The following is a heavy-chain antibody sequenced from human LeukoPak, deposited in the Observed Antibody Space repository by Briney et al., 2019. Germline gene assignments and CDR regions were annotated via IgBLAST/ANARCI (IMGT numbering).Heavy chain of an antibody. CDR2: IKSKTDGGTT. D-gene: IGHD3-3*01. CDR1: GFTFSNAW. J-gene: IGHJ4*02. V-gene: IGHV3-15*01. CDR3: AKATYYDFWSGYVFDY. Sequence: GGSLRLSCAASGFTFSNAWMSWVRQAPGKGLEWVGRIKSKTDGGTTDYAAPVKGRFTISRDDSKNTLYLQMNSLRAEGTAVYYCAKATYYDFWSGYVFDYWGQGTLVTVSS.